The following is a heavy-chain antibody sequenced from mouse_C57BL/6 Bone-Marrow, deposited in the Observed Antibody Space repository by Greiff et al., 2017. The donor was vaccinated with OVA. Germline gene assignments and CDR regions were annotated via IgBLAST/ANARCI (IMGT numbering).Heavy chain of an antibody. Sequence: EVKLMESGGGLVKPGGSLKLSCAASGFTFSDYGMHWVRQAPEKGLEWVAYISSGSSTIYYADTVKGRFTISRDNAKNTLFLQMTSLRSEDTAMYYCARIVYGFYAMDYWGQGTSVTVSS. D-gene: IGHD1-1*01. V-gene: IGHV5-17*01. CDR2: ISSGSSTI. J-gene: IGHJ4*01. CDR3: ARIVYGFYAMDY. CDR1: GFTFSDYG.